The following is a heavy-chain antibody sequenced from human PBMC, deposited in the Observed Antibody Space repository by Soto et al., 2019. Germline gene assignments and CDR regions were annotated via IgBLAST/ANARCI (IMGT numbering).Heavy chain of an antibody. CDR2: IIPILGIA. Sequence: GASVKVSCKASGGTFSSYTISWVRQAPGQGLEWMGRIIPILGIANYAQKFQGRVTITADKSTSTAYMELSSLRSEDTAVYYCARRWAVAGKGGTWVDFDYWGQGTLVTVSS. D-gene: IGHD6-19*01. V-gene: IGHV1-69*02. CDR1: GGTFSSYT. CDR3: ARRWAVAGKGGTWVDFDY. J-gene: IGHJ4*02.